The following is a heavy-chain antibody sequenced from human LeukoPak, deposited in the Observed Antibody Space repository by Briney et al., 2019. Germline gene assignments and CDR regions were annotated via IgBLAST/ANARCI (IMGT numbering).Heavy chain of an antibody. Sequence: GGSLRLSCAASGFTFSSYAMSWVRQAPGKGLEWVSAISGSGGSTYYADSVEGRFTISRDNSKNTLYLQMNSLRAEDTAVYYCAKVGMVRGDNFDYWGQGTLVTVSS. J-gene: IGHJ4*02. CDR2: ISGSGGST. CDR1: GFTFSSYA. D-gene: IGHD3-10*01. CDR3: AKVGMVRGDNFDY. V-gene: IGHV3-23*01.